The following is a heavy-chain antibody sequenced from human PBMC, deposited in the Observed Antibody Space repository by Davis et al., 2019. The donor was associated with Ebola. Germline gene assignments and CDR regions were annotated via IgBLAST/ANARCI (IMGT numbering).Heavy chain of an antibody. CDR2: MHYTGST. Sequence: SETLSLTCTVAGDSIRSTNFYWGWVRRPPGKGLEWLGVMHYTGSTSYNPSLKSRLTISVDTSKNQFSLGLNSVTAADTGIYFCARDRHDSSAYGFWGQGTLVTVSS. V-gene: IGHV4-39*07. D-gene: IGHD3-22*01. CDR3: ARDRHDSSAYGF. CDR1: GDSIRSTNFY. J-gene: IGHJ4*02.